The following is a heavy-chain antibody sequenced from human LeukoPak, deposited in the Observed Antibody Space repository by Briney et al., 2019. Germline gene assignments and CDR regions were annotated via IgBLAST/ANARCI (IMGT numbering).Heavy chain of an antibody. D-gene: IGHD1/OR15-1a*01. V-gene: IGHV1-2*02. Sequence: GASVKVSCKASGYTFTGYYIHWVRQPLAQGLEWMGWINPNRGGTNYAEKFQGRVTMTRDTSISTAYMELSRLRSDDTAMYYCARDVDHNDSTGTGLVDIWGPGTMVTVSS. J-gene: IGHJ3*02. CDR2: INPNRGGT. CDR1: GYTFTGYY. CDR3: ARDVDHNDSTGTGLVDI.